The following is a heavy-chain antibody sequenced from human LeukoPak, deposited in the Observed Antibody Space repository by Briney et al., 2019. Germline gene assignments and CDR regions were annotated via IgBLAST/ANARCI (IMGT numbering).Heavy chain of an antibody. Sequence: GGSLRLSCAASGFTFSSYGMHWVRQAPGKGLEWVAVISYDGSNKYYADSVKGRFTISRDNSKNTLYLQMNSLRAEDTAVYYCAREWRLQFLDRAGIFDYWGQGTLVTVSS. CDR3: AREWRLQFLDRAGIFDY. J-gene: IGHJ4*02. D-gene: IGHD3-3*01. V-gene: IGHV3-30*03. CDR2: ISYDGSNK. CDR1: GFTFSSYG.